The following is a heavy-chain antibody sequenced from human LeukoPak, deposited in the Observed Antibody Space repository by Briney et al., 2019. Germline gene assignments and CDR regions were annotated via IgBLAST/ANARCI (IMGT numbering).Heavy chain of an antibody. CDR3: ATHKIGIAAAALDY. V-gene: IGHV4-39*01. CDR2: IYYSGST. CDR1: GGSISSSSYY. J-gene: IGHJ4*02. D-gene: IGHD6-13*01. Sequence: PSETLSLTCTVSGGSISSSSYYWGWIRQPPGKGLEWIGSIYYSGSTYYNPSLKSRVTISADTSKNQFSLKLSSVTAADTAVYYCATHKIGIAAAALDYWGQGTLVTVSS.